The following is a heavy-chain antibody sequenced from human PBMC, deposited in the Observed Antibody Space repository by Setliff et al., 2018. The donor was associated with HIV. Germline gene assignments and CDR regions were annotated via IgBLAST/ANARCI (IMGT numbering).Heavy chain of an antibody. V-gene: IGHV4-61*09. CDR3: AMLDTSDYFRNNWFDS. D-gene: IGHD3-22*01. J-gene: IGHJ5*01. CDR2: IYTDGST. Sequence: KPSETLSLTCTVSGGSISSGTYYWSWIRQPAGKGLEWIGHIYTDGSTNFNPSLRSRVTISADTPKNQFSLKLTSVTAADTAVYYCAMLDTSDYFRNNWFDSWGQGTLVTVSS. CDR1: GGSISSGTYY.